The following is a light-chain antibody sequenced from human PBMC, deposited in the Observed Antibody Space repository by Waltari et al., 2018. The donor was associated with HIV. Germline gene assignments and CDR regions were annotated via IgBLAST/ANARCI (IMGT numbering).Light chain of an antibody. CDR1: QSVSSN. J-gene: IGKJ1*01. CDR2: GAS. Sequence: DIVMTQSPATLSLSPGDRATLSCRASQSVSSNLAWYQHKPGQAPRLFIYGASTRATGIPARFSGSGSGTDFTLTISSLQSEDFAVYYCQQYSNWPRTFGQGTKVEIK. V-gene: IGKV3-15*01. CDR3: QQYSNWPRT.